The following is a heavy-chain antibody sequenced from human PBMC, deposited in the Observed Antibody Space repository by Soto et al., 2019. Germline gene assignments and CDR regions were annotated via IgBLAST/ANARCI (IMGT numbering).Heavy chain of an antibody. J-gene: IGHJ6*02. V-gene: IGHV3-23*01. CDR3: AVCSGGSCYPNYYYGMDV. CDR1: GFTFSSYA. Sequence: GGSLRLSCAASGFTFSSYAMSWVRQAPGKGLEWVSAISGSGGSTYYADSVKGRFTISRDNSKNTLYLQMNSLRAEDTAVYYCAVCSGGSCYPNYYYGMDVWGQGTTVTVSS. CDR2: ISGSGGST. D-gene: IGHD2-15*01.